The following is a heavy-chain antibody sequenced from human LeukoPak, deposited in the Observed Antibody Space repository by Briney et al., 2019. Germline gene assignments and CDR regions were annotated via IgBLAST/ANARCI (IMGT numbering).Heavy chain of an antibody. CDR2: IYYSGST. CDR3: ARLGEGYSSSWYVDY. Sequence: SETLSLTCTVSGGSISGSSYYWGWIRQPPGKGLEWIGSIYYSGSTYYNPSLKSRVTISVDTSKNQFSLRLSSVTATDTAVYYCARLGEGYSSSWYVDYWGQGTLVTVSS. CDR1: GGSISGSSYY. V-gene: IGHV4-39*01. D-gene: IGHD6-13*01. J-gene: IGHJ4*02.